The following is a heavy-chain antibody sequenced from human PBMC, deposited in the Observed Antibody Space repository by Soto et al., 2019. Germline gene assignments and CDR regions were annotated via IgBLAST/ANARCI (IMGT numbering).Heavy chain of an antibody. CDR2: IIPIFGTA. D-gene: IGHD3-22*01. CDR1: GGTFSSYA. V-gene: IGHV1-69*01. Sequence: QVQLVQSGAEVKKPGSSVKVSCKASGGTFSSYAISWVRQAPGQGLEWMGGIIPIFGTANYAQKFQGRVTITADESTSTAYMERSSLRSEDTAVYYCAARQTYYYDSSALMTADPRGYWGQGSLVTVSS. J-gene: IGHJ4*02. CDR3: AARQTYYYDSSALMTADPRGY.